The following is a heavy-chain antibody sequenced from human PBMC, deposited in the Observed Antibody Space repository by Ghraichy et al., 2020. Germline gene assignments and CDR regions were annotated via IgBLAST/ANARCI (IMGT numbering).Heavy chain of an antibody. Sequence: LSLTCTVSGGSISSYYWSWIRQPPGKGLEWIGYIYYSGSTNYNPSLKSRVTISVDTSKNQFSLKLSSVTAADTAVYYCARHRNGYFDYWGQGTLVTVSS. CDR3: ARHRNGYFDY. CDR2: IYYSGST. V-gene: IGHV4-59*08. CDR1: GGSISSYY. D-gene: IGHD2-8*01. J-gene: IGHJ4*02.